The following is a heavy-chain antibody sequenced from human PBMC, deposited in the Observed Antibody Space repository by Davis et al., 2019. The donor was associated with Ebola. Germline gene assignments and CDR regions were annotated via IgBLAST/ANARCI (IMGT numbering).Heavy chain of an antibody. D-gene: IGHD3-22*01. Sequence: GESLKISCAASGFTFSTYSMNWVRQAPGKGLEWVSSISSSSSYIYYADSVKGRFTISRDNAKNSLYLQMNSLRAEDTAVYYCARSPQGVPGSGYYYYWYFDLWGRGTLVTVSS. CDR2: ISSSSSYI. J-gene: IGHJ2*01. CDR1: GFTFSTYS. CDR3: ARSPQGVPGSGYYYYWYFDL. V-gene: IGHV3-21*04.